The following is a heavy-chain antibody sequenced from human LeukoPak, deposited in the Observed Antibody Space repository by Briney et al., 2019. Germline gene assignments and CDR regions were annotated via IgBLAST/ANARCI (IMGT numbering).Heavy chain of an antibody. V-gene: IGHV4-59*01. J-gene: IGHJ3*02. Sequence: SETLSLTCTVSGGSISSYYWSWIRQPPRKGLEWIGYIYYSGSTNYNPSLKSRVTISVDTSKNQFSLKLSSVTAADTAVYYCAREGFLGAFDIWGQGTMVTVSS. CDR2: IYYSGST. CDR3: AREGFLGAFDI. CDR1: GGSISSYY. D-gene: IGHD3-10*01.